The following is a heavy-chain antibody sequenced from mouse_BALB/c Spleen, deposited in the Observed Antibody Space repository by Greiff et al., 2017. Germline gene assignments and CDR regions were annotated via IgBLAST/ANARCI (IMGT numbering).Heavy chain of an antibody. CDR2: ISYSGST. Sequence: EVKLVESGPGLVKPSQSLSLTCTVTGYSITSDYAWNWIRQFPGNKLEWMGYISYSGSTSYNPSLKSRISITRDTSKNQFFLQLNSVTTEDTATYYCARDGASYDGYQGLFDYWGQGTTLTVSS. CDR1: GYSITSDYA. J-gene: IGHJ2*01. V-gene: IGHV3-2*02. CDR3: ARDGASYDGYQGLFDY. D-gene: IGHD2-3*01.